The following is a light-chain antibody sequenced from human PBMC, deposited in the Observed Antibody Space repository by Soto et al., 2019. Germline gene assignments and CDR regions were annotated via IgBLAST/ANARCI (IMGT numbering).Light chain of an antibody. CDR1: QSVSSN. CDR3: QQYNNWQRT. J-gene: IGKJ1*01. Sequence: EIVMTQSPATLSVSPGERATLSCRASQSVSSNLAWYQQKPGQAPRLLIYGASTRATGIPARFSGSGSGTEFTLINSCLQSEDFAVYYCQQYNNWQRTFGHGTKVEIK. V-gene: IGKV3-15*01. CDR2: GAS.